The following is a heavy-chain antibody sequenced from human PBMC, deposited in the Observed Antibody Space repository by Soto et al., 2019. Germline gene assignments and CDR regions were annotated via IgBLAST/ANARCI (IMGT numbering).Heavy chain of an antibody. CDR2: ISGSGGST. J-gene: IGHJ4*02. CDR1: GFTFSSYA. CDR3: AKDKEDSDYYGSGSYYTPSDY. D-gene: IGHD3-10*01. Sequence: HPGGSLRLSCAASGFTFSSYAMSWVRQAPGKGLEWVSAISGSGGSTYYADSVKGRFTISRDNSKNTLYLQMNSLRAEDTAVYYCAKDKEDSDYYGSGSYYTPSDYWGQGTLVTSPQ. V-gene: IGHV3-23*01.